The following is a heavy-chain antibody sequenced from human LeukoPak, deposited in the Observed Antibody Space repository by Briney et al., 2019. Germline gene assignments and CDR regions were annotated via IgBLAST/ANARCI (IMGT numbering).Heavy chain of an antibody. CDR2: IYTSGST. Sequence: KPSETLSLTCTVSGGSISSYYWSWIRQPAGKGLEWIGRIYTSGSTNYNPSLKSRVTMSVDTSKNQFSLKLSSVTAADTAVYYCARELYCSGGSCYSRLDPWGQGTLVTVSS. CDR3: ARELYCSGGSCYSRLDP. J-gene: IGHJ5*02. CDR1: GGSISSYY. D-gene: IGHD2-15*01. V-gene: IGHV4-4*07.